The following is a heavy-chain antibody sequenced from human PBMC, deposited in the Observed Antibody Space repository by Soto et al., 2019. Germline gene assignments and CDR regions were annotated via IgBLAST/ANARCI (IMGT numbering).Heavy chain of an antibody. V-gene: IGHV6-1*01. D-gene: IGHD1-7*01. J-gene: IGHJ6*03. CDR3: AGTTSHHWLYMDV. CDR1: GDSVSGNSAA. Sequence: QTLSLTCVISGDSVSGNSAAWNWIRLSPSRGLEWLARTYYRSRWYNDYAVSVRSRITVNPDTSKNQFSLQLTSVTPEDTAVYYCAGTTSHHWLYMDVWGKGATVTVSS. CDR2: TYYRSRWYN.